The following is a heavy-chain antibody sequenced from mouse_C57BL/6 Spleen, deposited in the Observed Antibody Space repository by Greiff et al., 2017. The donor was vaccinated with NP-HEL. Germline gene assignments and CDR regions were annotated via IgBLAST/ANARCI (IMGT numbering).Heavy chain of an antibody. Sequence: EVQGVESGGGLVKPGGSLKLSCAASGFTFSDYGMHWVRQAPEKGLEWVAYISSGSSTIYYADTVKGRFTISRDNAKNTLFLQMTSLRSEDTAMYYCARRANCYGSRGGFAYWGQRTLVTVSA. V-gene: IGHV5-17*01. CDR1: GFTFSDYG. CDR2: ISSGSSTI. D-gene: IGHD1-1*01. CDR3: ARRANCYGSRGGFAY. J-gene: IGHJ3*01.